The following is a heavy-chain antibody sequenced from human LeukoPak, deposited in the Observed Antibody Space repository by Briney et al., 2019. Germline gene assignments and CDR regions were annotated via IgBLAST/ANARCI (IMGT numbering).Heavy chain of an antibody. CDR2: ISSSGSTI. D-gene: IGHD1-26*01. CDR1: GFTFSDYY. CDR3: ARPAERYSGRVGATYYFDY. V-gene: IGHV3-11*01. J-gene: IGHJ4*02. Sequence: PGGSLRLSCAASGFTFSDYYMSWIRQAPGKGLEWVSDISSSGSTIYYADSVKGRFTTSRDNAKNSLYLQMNSLRAEDTAVYYCARPAERYSGRVGATYYFDYWGQGTLVTVSS.